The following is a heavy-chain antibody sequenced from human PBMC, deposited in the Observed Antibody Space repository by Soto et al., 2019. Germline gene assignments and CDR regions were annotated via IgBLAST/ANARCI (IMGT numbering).Heavy chain of an antibody. V-gene: IGHV1-18*01. Sequence: GASVKVSCKASGYTFTSYGINWVRQAPGQGLEYMGWISAYNGNTNYAQKLQGRVTMTTDTSTSTAYMELRSLRSDDTAVYYCARDHVWLKSEYNWNYSPPFDYWGQGTLVTVSS. J-gene: IGHJ4*02. CDR3: ARDHVWLKSEYNWNYSPPFDY. CDR1: GYTFTSYG. D-gene: IGHD1-7*01. CDR2: ISAYNGNT.